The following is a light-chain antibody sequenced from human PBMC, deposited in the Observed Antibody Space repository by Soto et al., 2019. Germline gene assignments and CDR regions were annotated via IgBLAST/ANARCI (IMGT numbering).Light chain of an antibody. V-gene: IGKV1-5*01. CDR3: QQYNTYPFT. Sequence: DVQMTQSPSTLSASAGDRVTITCRASEKVSSYLAWFQQKPGNAPKLLISDASDLESGVPSRLSGSGAGTDFTLTISSLQPEYFETYYCQQYNTYPFTFGPG. J-gene: IGKJ3*01. CDR1: EKVSSY. CDR2: DAS.